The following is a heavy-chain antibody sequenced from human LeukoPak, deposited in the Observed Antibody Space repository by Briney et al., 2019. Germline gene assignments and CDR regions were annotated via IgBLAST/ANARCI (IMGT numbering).Heavy chain of an antibody. D-gene: IGHD1-1*01. Sequence: SETLSLICAVYGGSFSGYDWSWIRQPPGKGLEWIGEINHSGSTNYNPSLKSRVTISVDTSKNQFSLKLSSVTAADTAVYYCARGASGGGWNDGWFDPWGQGTLVTVSS. CDR1: GGSFSGYD. V-gene: IGHV4-34*01. CDR2: INHSGST. J-gene: IGHJ5*02. CDR3: ARGASGGGWNDGWFDP.